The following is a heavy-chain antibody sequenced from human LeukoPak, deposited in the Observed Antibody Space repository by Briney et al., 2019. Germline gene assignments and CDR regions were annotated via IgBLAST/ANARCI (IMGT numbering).Heavy chain of an antibody. CDR2: ISYPGSNR. CDR3: ARNNAEYSIAVAGTGWFDP. Sequence: PGGSLRLSCAASGFTFSSYGMHWVRQAPGKGLEWVALISYPGSNRYYADSVKGRFTISRDNSKNTLFLEMNSLRAEDTAVYYCARNNAEYSIAVAGTGWFDPWGQGTLVTVSS. J-gene: IGHJ5*02. CDR1: GFTFSSYG. D-gene: IGHD6-13*01. V-gene: IGHV3-30*03.